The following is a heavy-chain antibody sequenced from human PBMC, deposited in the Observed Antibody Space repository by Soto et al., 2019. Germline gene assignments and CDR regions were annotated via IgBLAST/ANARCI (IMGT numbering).Heavy chain of an antibody. J-gene: IGHJ5*02. CDR1: GGSISSGDYY. CDR3: ARGIQEGFDP. V-gene: IGHV4-30-4*01. CDR2: IYYSGST. Sequence: SETLSLTCTVSGGSISSGDYYWSWIRQPPGKGLEWIGYIYYSGSTYYNPSLKSRVTISVDTSKNQFSLKMTSVTGADTAVYSCARGIQEGFDPWGQGTLVTVSS. D-gene: IGHD5-18*01.